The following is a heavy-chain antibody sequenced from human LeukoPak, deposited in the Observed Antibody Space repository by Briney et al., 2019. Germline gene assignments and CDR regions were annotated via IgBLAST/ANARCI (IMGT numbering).Heavy chain of an antibody. Sequence: SETLSLTCTVSGGSISSYYWSWLRQPPGRGLEWIGFIYQSGSASYNPSLQSRVTISIDKSKNQFSLNLSSVTAADTAVYYCARNSYYDNSGEGAFDIWGQGTMVTVSS. CDR3: ARNSYYDNSGEGAFDI. V-gene: IGHV4-59*12. CDR1: GGSISSYY. D-gene: IGHD3-22*01. CDR2: IYQSGSA. J-gene: IGHJ3*02.